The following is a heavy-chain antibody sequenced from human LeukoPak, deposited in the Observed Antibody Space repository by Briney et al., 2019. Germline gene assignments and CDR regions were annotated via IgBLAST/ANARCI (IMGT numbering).Heavy chain of an antibody. Sequence: ASVKVSCKASGYTFTSYGISWVRQAPGQGLEWMGWISAYNGNTNYAQKLQGRVTMTTDTSTSTAYMELSSLRSEDTAVYYCARDRLEMATITVFDYWGQGTLVTVSS. CDR3: ARDRLEMATITVFDY. CDR2: ISAYNGNT. CDR1: GYTFTSYG. J-gene: IGHJ4*02. D-gene: IGHD5-24*01. V-gene: IGHV1-18*01.